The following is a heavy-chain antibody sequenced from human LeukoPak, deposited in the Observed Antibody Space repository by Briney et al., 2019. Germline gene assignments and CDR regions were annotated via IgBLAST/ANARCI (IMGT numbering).Heavy chain of an antibody. V-gene: IGHV4-4*07. CDR3: ARGGCSGQSFDPGY. D-gene: IGHD2-15*01. CDR1: RGSIRRYY. Sequence: SQSLGPLRTVSRGSIRRYYWSWIREPAGKGLEWIGCIHTSRSATYYPHLKRRVAMSVGKSKIQIALKQSSVTAADNAVFYCARGGCSGQSFDPGYWGQGTLVTVSS. CDR2: IHTSRSA. J-gene: IGHJ4*02.